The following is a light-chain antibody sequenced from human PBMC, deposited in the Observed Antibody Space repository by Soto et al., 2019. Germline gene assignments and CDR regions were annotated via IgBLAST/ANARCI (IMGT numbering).Light chain of an antibody. J-gene: IGLJ2*01. CDR3: SSYANSLSGV. Sequence: QSVLTQPPSVSGAPGQRVTISCTGSSSNIGAGYYVHWYQQLPGSAPKLIIYGNTNRPSGVPDRFSGSKSGTTASLAITGLQAEDEADYYCSSYANSLSGVFGGGTELTVL. CDR1: SSNIGAGYY. V-gene: IGLV1-40*01. CDR2: GNT.